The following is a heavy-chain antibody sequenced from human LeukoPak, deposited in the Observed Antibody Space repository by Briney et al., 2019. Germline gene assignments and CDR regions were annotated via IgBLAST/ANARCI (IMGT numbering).Heavy chain of an antibody. CDR2: ISAYNGNT. Sequence: GASVKVSCKASGYTFTSYGISWVRQAPGQGLEWMGWISAYNGNTNYAQKLQGRVTITTDTSTSTAYMELRSLGSDDTAVYYCARGYCSGGSCSATRVWGQETMVTVSS. V-gene: IGHV1-18*01. J-gene: IGHJ3*01. CDR3: ARGYCSGGSCSATRV. D-gene: IGHD2-15*01. CDR1: GYTFTSYG.